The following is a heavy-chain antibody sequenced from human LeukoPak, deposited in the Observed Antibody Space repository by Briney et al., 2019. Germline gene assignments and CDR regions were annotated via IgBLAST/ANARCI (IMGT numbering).Heavy chain of an antibody. Sequence: ASVRVSCKTSGYSFTDYYIHWVRQAPGQGLEWVGWINTKSGRTSSARKFQSRVTMTRDPSITTVYMDMAWLTSDDTAIYFCARADFIDAGPYLIGPWDQGTLVTVSS. J-gene: IGHJ5*02. CDR3: ARADFIDAGPYLIGP. V-gene: IGHV1-2*02. CDR1: GYSFTDYY. CDR2: INTKSGRT. D-gene: IGHD3-3*01.